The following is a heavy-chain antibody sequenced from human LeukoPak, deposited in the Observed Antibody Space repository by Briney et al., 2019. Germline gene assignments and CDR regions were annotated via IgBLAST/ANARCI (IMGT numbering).Heavy chain of an antibody. CDR2: INPNSGGT. V-gene: IGHV1-2*02. CDR3: ARGPGVGLRFLEWLSRYGVDV. J-gene: IGHJ6*02. Sequence: GASVKVSCKASGYTFTDYYMHWVRQAPGQGLEWMGWINPNSGGTNSAQKFQGRVTMTRDTSISTAYLEPSRLKSDDTAVYYCARGPGVGLRFLEWLSRYGVDVWGQGTTVTVSS. CDR1: GYTFTDYY. D-gene: IGHD3-3*01.